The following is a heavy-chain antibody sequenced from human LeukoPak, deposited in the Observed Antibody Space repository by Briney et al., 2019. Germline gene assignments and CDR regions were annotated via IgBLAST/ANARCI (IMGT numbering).Heavy chain of an antibody. D-gene: IGHD3/OR15-3a*01. J-gene: IGHJ4*02. CDR1: GGSFSGYY. CDR2: IYYTGNT. CDR3: ARQTGSGLFTLP. Sequence: SETPSLTCAVYGGSFSGYYWSWIRQPPGKGLEWIGSIYYTGNTYYNASLKSRVTISIDTSKNQISLRLTSVTATDTAMYYCARQTGSGLFTLPGGQGTLVTVSS. V-gene: IGHV4-34*01.